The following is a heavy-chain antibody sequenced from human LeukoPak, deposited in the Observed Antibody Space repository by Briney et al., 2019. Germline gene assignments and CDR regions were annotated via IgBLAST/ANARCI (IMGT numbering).Heavy chain of an antibody. CDR2: INPSGGST. CDR3: ARESGRYQDFFEN. V-gene: IGHV1-46*01. J-gene: IGHJ4*02. Sequence: ASVKVSCKASGYTFTSYYMHWVRQAPGQGLEWMGIINPSGGSTSYAQKFQGRVTMTRDTSANTAFMELSSLRSEDTAVYYCARESGRYQDFFENWGQGTLVTVSS. D-gene: IGHD1-26*01. CDR1: GYTFTSYY.